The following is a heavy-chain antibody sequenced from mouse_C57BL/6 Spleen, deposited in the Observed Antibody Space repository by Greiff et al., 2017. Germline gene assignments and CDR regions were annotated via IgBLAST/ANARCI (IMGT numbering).Heavy chain of an antibody. CDR2: IYPSDSET. Sequence: QVQLQQPGAELVRPGSSVKLSCKASGYTFTSYWMDWVKQRPGQGLEWIGNIYPSDSETHYNQKFKDKATLTVDKSSSTAYMQLSSLTSEDSAVYYCARGEYYDYYYYAMDYWGQGTSVTVSS. J-gene: IGHJ4*01. CDR1: GYTFTSYW. D-gene: IGHD2-4*01. V-gene: IGHV1-61*01. CDR3: ARGEYYDYYYYAMDY.